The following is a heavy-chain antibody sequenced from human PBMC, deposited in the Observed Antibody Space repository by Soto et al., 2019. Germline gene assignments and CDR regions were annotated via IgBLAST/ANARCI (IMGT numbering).Heavy chain of an antibody. V-gene: IGHV1-69*06. CDR1: GGTFSSYA. D-gene: IGHD3-3*01. CDR3: ASTGGIGVVIMTDYYYGMDV. J-gene: IGHJ6*02. Sequence: QVQLVQSGAEVKKPGSSVKVSCKASGGTFSSYAISWVRQAPGQGLEWMGGIIPIFGTANYAQKFQGRVTITADKSTSTAYMELSSLRSEDTAVYYCASTGGIGVVIMTDYYYGMDVWGQGTTVTVSS. CDR2: IIPIFGTA.